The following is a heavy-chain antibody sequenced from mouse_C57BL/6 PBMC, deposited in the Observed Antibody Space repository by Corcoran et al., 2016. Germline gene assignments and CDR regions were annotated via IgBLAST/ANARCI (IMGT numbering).Heavy chain of an antibody. CDR2: INTYSGVP. J-gene: IGHJ1*03. V-gene: IGHV9-3*01. D-gene: IGHD1-1*01. CDR1: GYTFTTYG. CDR3: ARASTTVVARWYFDV. Sequence: QIQLVQSGPELKKPGETVKISCKASGYTFTTYGMSWVKQAPGKGLKWMGWINTYSGVPTYADDFKGRFAFSLETSASTAYLQINNIKNEETATYFCARASTTVVARWYFDVWGTGTTVTVSS.